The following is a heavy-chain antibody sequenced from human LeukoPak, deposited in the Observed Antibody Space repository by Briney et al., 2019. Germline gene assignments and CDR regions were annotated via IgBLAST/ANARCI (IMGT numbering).Heavy chain of an antibody. CDR3: AKDQVGHSIAADDDY. Sequence: GGSLRLSCAASGFTFSSYAMSWVRQAPGKGLEWVSANSGSGSSTYSADSVKGRFTISRDNSKNTLYLQMNSLRAEDTAVYYCAKDQVGHSIAADDDYWGQGTMVTVSS. V-gene: IGHV3-23*01. D-gene: IGHD6-13*01. CDR1: GFTFSSYA. CDR2: NSGSGSST. J-gene: IGHJ4*02.